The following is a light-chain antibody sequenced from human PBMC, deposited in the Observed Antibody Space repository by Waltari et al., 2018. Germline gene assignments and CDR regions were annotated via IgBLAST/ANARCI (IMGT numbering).Light chain of an antibody. V-gene: IGKV4-1*01. CDR2: GAS. CDR1: QSVFYNHNSKNY. CDR3: QQYYSTLVT. J-gene: IGKJ4*01. Sequence: DIVMTQSPVSLAVSLGERATINCNSSQSVFYNHNSKNYLAWYQQKPGQPPKLLIYGASARESGVPDRFSGSGSGTDFTLTISNLQAADVAVYYCQQYYSTLVTFGGGTKVEIK.